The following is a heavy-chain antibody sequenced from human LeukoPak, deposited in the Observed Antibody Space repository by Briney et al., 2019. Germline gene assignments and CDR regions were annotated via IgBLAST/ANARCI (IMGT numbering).Heavy chain of an antibody. CDR2: IYYSGST. Sequence: PSETLSLTCTVSGGSISSSSYYWGWIRQPPGKGLEWIGSIYYSGSTNYNPSLKSRVTISADTSKNQFSLKLSSVSAADTAVYYCARGYSTSWTYYFDYWGQGALVTVSS. V-gene: IGHV4-39*07. CDR3: ARGYSTSWTYYFDY. CDR1: GGSISSSSYY. J-gene: IGHJ4*02. D-gene: IGHD6-13*01.